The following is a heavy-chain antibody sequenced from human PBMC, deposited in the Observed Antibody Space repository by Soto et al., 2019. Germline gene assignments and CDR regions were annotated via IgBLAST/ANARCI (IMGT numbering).Heavy chain of an antibody. CDR3: AKVGDVYNSFFEN. V-gene: IGHV3-30*18. Sequence: WGSRRLSCAASGFTFSSFGMHWVRQPPGKGLEWVAVSSDDGSKEYYADSVKGRFTISRDRSKNTLYLQMNSLRIEDTAVYFCAKVGDVYNSFFENWGKGNLVNVSS. CDR2: SSDDGSKE. J-gene: IGHJ4*02. CDR1: GFTFSSFG. D-gene: IGHD1-26*01.